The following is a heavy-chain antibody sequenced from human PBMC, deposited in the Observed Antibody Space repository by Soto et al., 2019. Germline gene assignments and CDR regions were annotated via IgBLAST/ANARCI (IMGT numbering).Heavy chain of an antibody. CDR2: MSSDGSKI. Sequence: QVQLVESGGGAVQPGESLRLSCVASGFDFTYYAMHWVRQAPGKGLESVAVMSSDGSKIHHTDSVKGRFTISRDNSKNTLYLQMNSMRKEDTGDYFCAKVEGVGGTLGLFDYWGQGTLVSVSS. CDR1: GFDFTYYA. J-gene: IGHJ4*02. CDR3: AKVEGVGGTLGLFDY. V-gene: IGHV3-30*18. D-gene: IGHD1-26*01.